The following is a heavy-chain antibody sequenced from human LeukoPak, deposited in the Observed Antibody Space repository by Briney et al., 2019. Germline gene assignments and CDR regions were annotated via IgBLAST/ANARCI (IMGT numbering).Heavy chain of an antibody. J-gene: IGHJ4*02. V-gene: IGHV1-24*01. Sequence: GASVKVSCKVSGYTLTELSMHWVRQAPGKGLEWMGGFDPEDGETIYAQKFQGRVTMTEDTSTDTAYMELSSLRSEDTAVCYCATVAGRVGGYGDRSYYFDYWGQGTLVTVSS. D-gene: IGHD4-17*01. CDR2: FDPEDGET. CDR1: GYTLTELS. CDR3: ATVAGRVGGYGDRSYYFDY.